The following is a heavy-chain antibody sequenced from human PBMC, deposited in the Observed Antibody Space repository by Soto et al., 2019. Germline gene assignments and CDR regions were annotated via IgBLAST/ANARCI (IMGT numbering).Heavy chain of an antibody. V-gene: IGHV3-23*01. CDR3: AKDILVVVVTGYDY. CDR2: ISGSGGST. CDR1: VFTFSSYA. D-gene: IGHD3-22*01. Sequence: GGSLRLSCAASVFTFSSYAMRWVRQAPGKELEWVSAISGSGGSTYYADSVKGRFTIYRDNSKNTLYLQMNSLRAEDTAVYYCAKDILVVVVTGYDYWGQGTLVTVSS. J-gene: IGHJ4*02.